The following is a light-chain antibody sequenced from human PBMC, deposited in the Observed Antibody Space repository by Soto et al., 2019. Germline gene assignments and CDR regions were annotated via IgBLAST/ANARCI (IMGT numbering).Light chain of an antibody. V-gene: IGLV6-57*01. CDR1: SGSIASNY. Sequence: NFMLTQPHSVSESPGKTVTISCTRCSGSIASNYVQWYQQRPGSSPTTVIYEDNQRPSGVPDRFSGSIDSSSNSASLTISLLETEDEADYYCQSYDATNQVFGGGTKLTVL. J-gene: IGLJ3*02. CDR2: EDN. CDR3: QSYDATNQV.